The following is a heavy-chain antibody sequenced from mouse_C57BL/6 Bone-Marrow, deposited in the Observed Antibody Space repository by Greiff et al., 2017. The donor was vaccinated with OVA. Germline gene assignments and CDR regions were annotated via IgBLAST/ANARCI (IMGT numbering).Heavy chain of an antibody. CDR3: ARSGQ. Sequence: QVQLQQPGAELVRPGTSVKLSCKASGYTFTSYWMHWVKQRPGQGLEWIGVIDPSDSYTNYNQKFKGKATLTVDTSPSTAYMQLSSLTSEDSAVYYCARSGQWGQGTSVTVSS. J-gene: IGHJ4*01. CDR2: IDPSDSYT. CDR1: GYTFTSYW. V-gene: IGHV1-59*01. D-gene: IGHD3-1*01.